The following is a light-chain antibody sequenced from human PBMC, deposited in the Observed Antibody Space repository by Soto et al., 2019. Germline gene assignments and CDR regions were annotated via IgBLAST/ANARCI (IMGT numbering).Light chain of an antibody. CDR1: QSINNW. CDR3: QQYNSYSWT. CDR2: GAS. Sequence: DIPMTQSPSTLSASVGDRVTITCRASQSINNWLAWYQQKPGKAPKFLIYGASSLESGVPSRFSGSGSGTEFTLTISSLQPDDFATYYCQQYNSYSWTFGQGTKVEIK. J-gene: IGKJ1*01. V-gene: IGKV1-5*01.